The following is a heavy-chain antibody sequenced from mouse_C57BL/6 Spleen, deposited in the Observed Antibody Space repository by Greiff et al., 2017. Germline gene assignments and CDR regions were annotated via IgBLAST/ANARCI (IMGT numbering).Heavy chain of an antibody. V-gene: IGHV1-62-2*01. CDR1: GYTFTEYT. J-gene: IGHJ3*01. D-gene: IGHD1-1*01. CDR2: FYPGSGSI. Sequence: VQLQQSGAELVKPGASVKLSCKASGYTFTEYTIHWVKQRSGQGLEWIGWFYPGSGSIKYNEKFKDKATLTADKSSSTVYMELSRLTSEDSAVYFCARHERGDYYGSSTLFAYWGQGTLVTVSA. CDR3: ARHERGDYYGSSTLFAY.